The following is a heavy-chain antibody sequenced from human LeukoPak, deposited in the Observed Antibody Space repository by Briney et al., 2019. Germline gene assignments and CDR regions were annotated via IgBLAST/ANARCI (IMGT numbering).Heavy chain of an antibody. D-gene: IGHD3-22*01. CDR2: VYYSGST. CDR1: DYSISSGDY. Sequence: SETLCLTCAVSDYSISSGDYWGWIRQPPGKGLEWIGSVYYSGSTHYSPSLKNRVTISVDTSKNQFSLKLRSVTAADTALYYCARNDSSGYFDYWGQGTLVTVSS. CDR3: ARNDSSGYFDY. J-gene: IGHJ4*02. V-gene: IGHV4-38-2*01.